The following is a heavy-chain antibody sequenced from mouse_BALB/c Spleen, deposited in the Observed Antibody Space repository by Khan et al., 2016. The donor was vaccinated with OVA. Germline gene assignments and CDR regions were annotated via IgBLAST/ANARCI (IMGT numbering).Heavy chain of an antibody. Sequence: QVQLKQSGPGLVAPSQSLSITCTISGFSLTNYGIHWVRQPPGKGLEWLVVIWSDGSTTYNSALKSRLTISKDHSKSQVFLKMNSLQTDDTAVYFCARQPYYHYKIMDHWGQGTSVTVSS. CDR3: ARQPYYHYKIMDH. V-gene: IGHV2-6-1*01. CDR1: GFSLTNYG. CDR2: IWSDGST. D-gene: IGHD2-4*01. J-gene: IGHJ4*01.